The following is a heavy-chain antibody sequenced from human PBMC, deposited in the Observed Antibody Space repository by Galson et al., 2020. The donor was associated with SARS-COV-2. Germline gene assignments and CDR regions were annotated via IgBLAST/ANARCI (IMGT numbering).Heavy chain of an antibody. J-gene: IGHJ6*02. CDR3: ARLNHLYNFGQYNYHALDG. CDR1: SGSISGFY. V-gene: IGHV4-59*13. Sequence: SETLSLTCTVPSGSISGFYWSWIRQPPGKGLEWIGYVHYSGTTNYNPSLKSRIIISVDTSKNQLSLKVTSVTVDDTAVYYCARLNHLYNFGQYNYHALDGWGQGATVTVS. CDR2: VHYSGTT. D-gene: IGHD3-3*01.